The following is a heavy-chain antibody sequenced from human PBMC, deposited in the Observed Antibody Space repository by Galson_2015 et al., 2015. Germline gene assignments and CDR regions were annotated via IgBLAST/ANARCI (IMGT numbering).Heavy chain of an antibody. Sequence: SLRLSCAASRFTFSSYGIHWVRQAPGKGLEWVAVISFDGSDKYYADSVKGRFTISRDNSKNTLYLQMNSLRPEDTAVYYCARASGMYYDFWSGPTDYWGQGTLVTVSS. J-gene: IGHJ4*02. D-gene: IGHD3-3*01. V-gene: IGHV3-30*01. CDR3: ARASGMYYDFWSGPTDY. CDR2: ISFDGSDK. CDR1: RFTFSSYG.